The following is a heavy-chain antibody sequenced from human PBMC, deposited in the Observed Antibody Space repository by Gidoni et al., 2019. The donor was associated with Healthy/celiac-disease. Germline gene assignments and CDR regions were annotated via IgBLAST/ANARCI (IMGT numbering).Heavy chain of an antibody. CDR2: IYYSGST. Sequence: QVQLQESCPGLVTPSETLSLTCTVSGRSISSYYWSWIRQPPGKGLEWIGYIYYSGSTNYNTSLKSRVTISVDTSKNQFSLKLSSVTAADTAVYYCARLIAAAGTKTFDYWGQGTLVTVSS. D-gene: IGHD6-13*01. CDR1: GRSISSYY. V-gene: IGHV4-59*01. J-gene: IGHJ4*02. CDR3: ARLIAAAGTKTFDY.